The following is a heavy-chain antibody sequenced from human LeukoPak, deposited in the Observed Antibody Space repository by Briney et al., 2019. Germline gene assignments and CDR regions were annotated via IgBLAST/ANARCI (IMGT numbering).Heavy chain of an antibody. V-gene: IGHV1-69*13. Sequence: SVKVSCKASGGTFSSYAISWVRQAPGQGLEWMGGIIPIFGTANYAQKFQGRVTITANESTSTAYMELSSLRSEDTAVYYCARVGGRAGTYYYDSSGYYFYFQHWGQGTLVTVSS. D-gene: IGHD3-22*01. J-gene: IGHJ1*01. CDR3: ARVGGRAGTYYYDSSGYYFYFQH. CDR2: IIPIFGTA. CDR1: GGTFSSYA.